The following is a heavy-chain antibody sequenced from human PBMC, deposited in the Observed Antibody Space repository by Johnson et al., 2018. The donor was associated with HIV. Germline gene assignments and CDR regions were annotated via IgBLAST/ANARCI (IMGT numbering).Heavy chain of an antibody. CDR1: GLTFSSYA. D-gene: IGHD5-18*01. CDR3: AKGEQVWSVASAFDI. J-gene: IGHJ3*02. Sequence: EQLVESGGGLVQPGGSLRLSCAASGLTFSSYAMSWVRQAPGKGLEWVASIRDNGGSIYYADSVKGRFTISRDNSKNMLYLQMNSLRAEDTALYYCAKGEQVWSVASAFDIWGQGTMVTVSS. V-gene: IGHV3-23*04. CDR2: IRDNGGSI.